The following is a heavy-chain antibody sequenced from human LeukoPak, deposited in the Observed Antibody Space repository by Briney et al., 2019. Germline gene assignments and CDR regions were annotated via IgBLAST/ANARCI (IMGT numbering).Heavy chain of an antibody. V-gene: IGHV3-7*01. Sequence: GGSLRLSCAASGFTFSSYWMSWVRQAPGKGLEWVANIKQDGCEKYYVDSVKGRFTISRDNAKNSLYLQMNSLRAEDTAVYYCARPRYSSSWAFDYWGQGTMVTVSS. D-gene: IGHD6-13*01. CDR2: IKQDGCEK. CDR1: GFTFSSYW. J-gene: IGHJ4*02. CDR3: ARPRYSSSWAFDY.